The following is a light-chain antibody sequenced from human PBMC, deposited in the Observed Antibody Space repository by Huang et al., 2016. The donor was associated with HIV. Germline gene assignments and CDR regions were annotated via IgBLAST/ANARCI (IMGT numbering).Light chain of an antibody. V-gene: IGKV4-1*01. Sequence: DIVMTQSPDSLAVSLGERATINCKSSQSVLYSSNNKNYLAWYQQKPGQPPKRIIYWASARESGVPDRFSGSGSGTDFTLTISSLQAEDVAVYYCQQYYSIPLTFGGGTKVEIK. CDR3: QQYYSIPLT. J-gene: IGKJ4*01. CDR2: WAS. CDR1: QSVLYSSNNKNY.